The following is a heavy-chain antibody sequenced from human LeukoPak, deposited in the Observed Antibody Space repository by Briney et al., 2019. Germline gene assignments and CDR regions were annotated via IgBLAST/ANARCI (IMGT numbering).Heavy chain of an antibody. CDR3: ARRLVRGVITRDFDQ. Sequence: GGSLRLSCAASGFSISRHWMSWVRQAPGKGLEWVANIKQDGSDKYYVDSVKGRFTISRDNAKNSLYLQMNSLRAEDTAVYYCARRLVRGVITRDFDQWGQGTLVIVSS. CDR1: GFSISRHW. D-gene: IGHD3-10*01. CDR2: IKQDGSDK. J-gene: IGHJ4*02. V-gene: IGHV3-7*01.